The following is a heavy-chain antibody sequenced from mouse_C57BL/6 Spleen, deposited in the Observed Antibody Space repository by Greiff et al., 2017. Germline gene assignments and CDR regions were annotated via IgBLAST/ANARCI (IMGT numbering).Heavy chain of an antibody. V-gene: IGHV1-52*01. CDR3: ARGSSYLYYFDV. D-gene: IGHD1-1*01. CDR1: GYTFTSYW. Sequence: QVQLQQPGAELVRPGSSVKLSCKASGYTFTSYWMHWVKQRPIQGLEWIGNIDTSDSETHYNQKFKDKATLTVDKSSSTAYMQLSSLTSEDSAVYYCARGSSYLYYFDVWGTGTTVTVSS. J-gene: IGHJ1*03. CDR2: IDTSDSET.